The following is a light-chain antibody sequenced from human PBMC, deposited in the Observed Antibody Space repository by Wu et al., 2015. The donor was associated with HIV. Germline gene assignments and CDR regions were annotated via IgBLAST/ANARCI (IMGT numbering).Light chain of an antibody. CDR3: QQYNSLRYT. Sequence: DIVLTQSPGTLSLSPGGRATLSCRASQDIGTKYLAWYQQRPGQTPRLLIYGSSSRATGVSDRFSGSGSGTDFTLTIDRLEPEDFAVYYCQQYNSLRYTFGQGTKLEIK. J-gene: IGKJ2*01. CDR2: GSS. V-gene: IGKV3-20*01. CDR1: QDIGTKY.